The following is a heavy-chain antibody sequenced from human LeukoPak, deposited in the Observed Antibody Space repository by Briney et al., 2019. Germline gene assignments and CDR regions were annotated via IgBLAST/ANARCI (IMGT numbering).Heavy chain of an antibody. Sequence: GGSLRLSCTASGFTFSSYSLYWVRQAPGKGLECVAVISYHESNKYYADSVKGRFTISRDNSKNTLYLQMNSLRAEDTAVYYCARLSSFAFDIWGQGTMVTVSS. J-gene: IGHJ3*02. CDR3: ARLSSFAFDI. V-gene: IGHV3-30-3*01. D-gene: IGHD3-16*02. CDR1: GFTFSSYS. CDR2: ISYHESNK.